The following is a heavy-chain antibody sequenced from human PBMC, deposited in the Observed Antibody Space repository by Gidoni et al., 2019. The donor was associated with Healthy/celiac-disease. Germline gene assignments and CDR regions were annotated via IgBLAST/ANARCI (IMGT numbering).Heavy chain of an antibody. CDR2: IIGSGGST. Sequence: EVQLLESGGGLVQPGGSLRLSCAASGFTFSSYAMSRVRQAPGKGREWVSAIIGSGGSTYYADSVKGRFTISRDNSKNTLYLQMNSLRAEDTAVYYCRGYYYDSSGYYSFDYWGQGTLVTVSS. CDR1: GFTFSSYA. V-gene: IGHV3-23*01. CDR3: RGYYYDSSGYYSFDY. J-gene: IGHJ4*02. D-gene: IGHD3-22*01.